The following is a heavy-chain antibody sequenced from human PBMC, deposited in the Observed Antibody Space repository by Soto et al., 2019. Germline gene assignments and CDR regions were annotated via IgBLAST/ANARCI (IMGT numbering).Heavy chain of an antibody. V-gene: IGHV4-31*03. Sequence: QVQLQESGPGLVKPSQTLSLTCTVSGGSISSGGYYWSWIRQHPGKGLEWIGYIYYSGSTYYNPSLKSRVTISVDTSKNQFSLKLSSVTAADTAVYYCARDRGYCSGGSCYGEYYYYYGIDVWGQGTTVTVSS. CDR3: ARDRGYCSGGSCYGEYYYYYGIDV. J-gene: IGHJ6*02. CDR2: IYYSGST. D-gene: IGHD2-15*01. CDR1: GGSISSGGYY.